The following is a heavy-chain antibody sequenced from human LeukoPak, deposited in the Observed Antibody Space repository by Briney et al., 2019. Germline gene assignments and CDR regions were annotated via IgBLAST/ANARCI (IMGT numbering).Heavy chain of an antibody. V-gene: IGHV1-18*01. D-gene: IGHD3-22*01. CDR1: GYTFTSYG. J-gene: IGHJ4*02. CDR2: ISAYNGNT. CDR3: ARDNYYDSSGYYSY. Sequence: ASVKVSCKASGYTFTSYGISWVRQAPGQGLEWMGWISAYNGNTNYAQKLQGRVTMTTDTSTSTAYMELRSLRSDDTAVYYCARDNYYDSSGYYSYWGQGTLVTVSS.